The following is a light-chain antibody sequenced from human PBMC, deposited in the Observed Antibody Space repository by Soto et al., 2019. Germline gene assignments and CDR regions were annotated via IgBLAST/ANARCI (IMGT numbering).Light chain of an antibody. CDR3: SSYAGSNIFYV. Sequence: SVLTQPPSASGSPGQSVTISCTGTSSDVGGYNYVSWYQQHPGKAPKVIIYEVSTRPSGVPDRFSGSKSGNTAYLTVSGLQAEDEADYYCSSYAGSNIFYVFGTGTKLTVL. V-gene: IGLV2-8*01. J-gene: IGLJ1*01. CDR2: EVS. CDR1: SSDVGGYNY.